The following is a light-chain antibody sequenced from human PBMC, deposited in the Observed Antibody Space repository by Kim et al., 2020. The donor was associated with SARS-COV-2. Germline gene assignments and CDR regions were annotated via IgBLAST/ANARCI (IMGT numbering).Light chain of an antibody. J-gene: IGLJ3*02. Sequence: SYELTQPPSVSVAPGKTARITCGGNNIGSKSVHWYQQKPGQAPVLVIYYDSDRPSGIPERFSGSNSGNTATLTISRVEAGDEADYYCQVWDSSSDQVLGGGTQLTVL. V-gene: IGLV3-21*04. CDR2: YDS. CDR3: QVWDSSSDQV. CDR1: NIGSKS.